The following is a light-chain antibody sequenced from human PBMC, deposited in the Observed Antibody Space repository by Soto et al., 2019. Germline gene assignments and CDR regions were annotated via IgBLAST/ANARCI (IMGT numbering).Light chain of an antibody. V-gene: IGLV2-11*01. CDR1: SSDVGGYNC. CDR2: DVT. CDR3: CSHSASYTFV. Sequence: QSLLTQPRSGSGSPGQSVTISCTGTSSDVGGYNCVSWYQQHPGKAPQLIIYDVTQRPSGVPDRFSGSKSGNTASLSISGLQAEDGADYSCCSHSASYTFVFGSRSKVT. J-gene: IGLJ1*01.